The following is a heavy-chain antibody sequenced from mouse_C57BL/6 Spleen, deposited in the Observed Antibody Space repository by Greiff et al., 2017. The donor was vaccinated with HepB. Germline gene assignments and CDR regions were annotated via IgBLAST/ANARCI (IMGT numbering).Heavy chain of an antibody. D-gene: IGHD2-3*01. Sequence: EVQVVESGGGLVKPGGSLKLSCAASGFTFSSYAMSWVRQTPEKRLEWVATISDGGSYTYYPDNVKGRFTISRDNAKNNLYLQMSHLKSEDTAMYYCARDGGWLLRFAYWGQGTLVTVSA. CDR2: ISDGGSYT. V-gene: IGHV5-4*01. CDR1: GFTFSSYA. CDR3: ARDGGWLLRFAY. J-gene: IGHJ3*01.